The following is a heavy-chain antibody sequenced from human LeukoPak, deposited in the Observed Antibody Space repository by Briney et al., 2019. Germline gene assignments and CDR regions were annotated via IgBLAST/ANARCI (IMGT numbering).Heavy chain of an antibody. CDR2: IYYSGST. V-gene: IGHV4-59*08. Sequence: PSESLSLTCTVSGVSISSYYWSLIRQPPGKGLEWSGDIYYSGSTNYNPCLKSRVTISVDTSKNQFSLKLSSVPAGGTAVYYCASMVRGAALDYWGQGTLVTVSS. CDR1: GVSISSYY. CDR3: ASMVRGAALDY. D-gene: IGHD3-10*01. J-gene: IGHJ4*02.